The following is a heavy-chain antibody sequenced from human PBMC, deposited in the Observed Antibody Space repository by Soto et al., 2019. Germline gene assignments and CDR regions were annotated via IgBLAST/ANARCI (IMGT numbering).Heavy chain of an antibody. CDR1: GYTFNSHH. D-gene: IGHD3-22*01. CDR3: ARDSSGSGGYFDY. CDR2: INPSGGST. V-gene: IGHV1-46*02. Sequence: ASVKVSCKASGYTFNSHHMHWVRQAPGQGLEWMGIINPSGGSTSYAEKFQGRVTMTRDTSTSTVYMELSSLRSEDTAVYYCARDSSGSGGYFDYWGQGTLVTVSS. J-gene: IGHJ4*02.